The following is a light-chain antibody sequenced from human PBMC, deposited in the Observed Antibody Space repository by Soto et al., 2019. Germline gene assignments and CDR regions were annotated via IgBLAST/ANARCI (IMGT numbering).Light chain of an antibody. V-gene: IGLV2-11*01. CDR2: DVT. CDR1: SSDVGGYNY. Sequence: QSALTQPRSVSGSPGQSVTLSCTGTSSDVGGYNYVSWYEQHPVKAPTLLIYDVTKRPAGVPDRFSGSKSGNTASLTISGLRAEDEADYYCCSYAGSYTWVFGTGTKLTVL. J-gene: IGLJ1*01. CDR3: CSYAGSYTWV.